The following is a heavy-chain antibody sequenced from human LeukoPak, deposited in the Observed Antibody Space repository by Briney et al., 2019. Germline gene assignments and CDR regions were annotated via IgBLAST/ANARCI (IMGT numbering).Heavy chain of an antibody. CDR2: IYYSGGT. Sequence: PSETLSLTCTVSGGSISSYYWSWIRQPPGQGLEWIGYIYYSGGTNYNPSLRSRVTISVDTSKNQFSLKLSSVSAADTAVYYCARGVGTYYDFWSGYQDYMDVWGKGTTVTVSS. D-gene: IGHD3-3*01. J-gene: IGHJ6*03. CDR3: ARGVGTYYDFWSGYQDYMDV. V-gene: IGHV4-59*01. CDR1: GGSISSYY.